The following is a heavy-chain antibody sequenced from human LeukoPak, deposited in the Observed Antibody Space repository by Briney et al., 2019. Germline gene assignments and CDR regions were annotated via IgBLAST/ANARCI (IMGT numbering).Heavy chain of an antibody. Sequence: GGSLRLSCTVSGFTFSSFTMNWVRQGPGEGLEWVASISNSGDYISYADSLKGRFTISRDNSKNTLYLQMGSLRAEDMAVYYCARSLRYSGSYFNWGQGTLVTVSS. CDR2: ISNSGDYI. CDR1: GFTFSSFT. J-gene: IGHJ4*02. CDR3: ARSLRYSGSYFN. V-gene: IGHV3-21*01. D-gene: IGHD1-26*01.